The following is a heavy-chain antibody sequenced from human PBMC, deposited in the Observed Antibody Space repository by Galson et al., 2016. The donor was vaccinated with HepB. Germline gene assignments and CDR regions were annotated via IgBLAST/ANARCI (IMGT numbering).Heavy chain of an antibody. D-gene: IGHD2/OR15-2a*01. V-gene: IGHV2-5*02. CDR2: IYYDDEK. J-gene: IGHJ5*02. Sequence: PALVKPTQTLTLTCTCSGFSLTAGGEGVGWIRQPPGKALEWLALIYYDDEKRYRPSLQTRLSITKDTSKSQVVLQMANMDPVDTGTYFCAYGGGDGYFRAWGQGSLVSVSS. CDR1: GFSLTAGGEG. CDR3: AYGGGDGYFRA.